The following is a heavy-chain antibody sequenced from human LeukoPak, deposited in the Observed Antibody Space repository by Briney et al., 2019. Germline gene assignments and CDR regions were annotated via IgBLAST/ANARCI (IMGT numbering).Heavy chain of an antibody. V-gene: IGHV4-39*01. Sequence: ASETLSLTCTVSGDSISTSSYYWGWIRQPPGKGLEWLGSIYYSGSTYYNPSLKSRVTISVDTSKNQFSLNLYSVTAADTAVFYSARSYYYDYRQIDYWGQGTLVTVSS. CDR2: IYYSGST. D-gene: IGHD3-22*01. CDR3: ARSYYYDYRQIDY. CDR1: GDSISTSSYY. J-gene: IGHJ4*02.